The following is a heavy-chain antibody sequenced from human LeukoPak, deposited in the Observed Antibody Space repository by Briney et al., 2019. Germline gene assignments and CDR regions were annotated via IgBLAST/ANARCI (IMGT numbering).Heavy chain of an antibody. CDR2: IIPILGIA. Sequence: SVKVSCKASGGTFSSYAISWVRQAPGQGLEWMGRIIPILGIANYAQKFQGRVTITADKSTSTAYMELSSLRSEDTAVYYCAFSSSWSEGDYWGRGTLVTVSS. V-gene: IGHV1-69*04. CDR3: AFSSSWSEGDY. CDR1: GGTFSSYA. D-gene: IGHD6-13*01. J-gene: IGHJ4*02.